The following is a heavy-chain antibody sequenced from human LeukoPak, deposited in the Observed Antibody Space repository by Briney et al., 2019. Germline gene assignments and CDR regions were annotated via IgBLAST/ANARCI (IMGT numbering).Heavy chain of an antibody. D-gene: IGHD3-10*01. CDR2: IFTSANT. CDR3: ARAYYYGSGSYGLDY. CDR1: GGSIRSYS. J-gene: IGHJ4*02. Sequence: PSETLSLTCTVSGGSIRSYSWSWIRQPAGKGLEWIGHIFTSANTNYNPSLKSRVTMSVDTSKNQFSLNLSSVTAADTAMYYCARAYYYGSGSYGLDYWGQGTLVTVSS. V-gene: IGHV4-4*07.